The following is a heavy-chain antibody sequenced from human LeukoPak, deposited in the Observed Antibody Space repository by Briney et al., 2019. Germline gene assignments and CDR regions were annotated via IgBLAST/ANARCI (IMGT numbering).Heavy chain of an antibody. V-gene: IGHV3-23*01. Sequence: GGSLRLSCAASGFTFSNYAMNWVRLAPGKGLEWVSGISGSGATTNYADSVKGRFTISRDNSKNTLFLQMNSLRAEDTAVYYCAKQYIGFDYWGQGTPVTVSS. CDR2: ISGSGATT. D-gene: IGHD5-18*01. CDR3: AKQYIGFDY. CDR1: GFTFSNYA. J-gene: IGHJ4*02.